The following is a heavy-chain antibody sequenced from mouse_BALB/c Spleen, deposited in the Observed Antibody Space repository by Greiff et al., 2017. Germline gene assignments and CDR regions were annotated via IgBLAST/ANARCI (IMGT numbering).Heavy chain of an antibody. D-gene: IGHD1-1*01. V-gene: IGHV5-6-4*01. CDR2: ISSGGSYT. J-gene: IGHJ2*01. CDR1: GFTFSSYT. Sequence: EVQGVESGGGLVKPGGSLKLSCAASGFTFSSYTMSWVRQTPEKRLEWVATISSGGSYTYYPDSVKGRFTISRDNAKNTLSLQMSSLKSEDTAMYYCTRDDYYGSSPYYFDDWGQGTTLTVSS. CDR3: TRDDYYGSSPYYFDD.